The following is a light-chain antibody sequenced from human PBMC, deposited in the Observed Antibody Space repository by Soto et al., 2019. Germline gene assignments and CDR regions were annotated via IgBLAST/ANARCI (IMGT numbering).Light chain of an antibody. CDR3: QHYNSYSEA. CDR2: KAS. Sequence: DIQMTQSPSSLSASVGDRVTITCQASQGISNYLNWYQLKPGKAPKLLIYKASTLKSGVPSRFSGSGSGTEFTLTISSLQPDDFATYSCQHYNSYSEAFGQGTKVDTK. J-gene: IGKJ1*01. CDR1: QGISNY. V-gene: IGKV1-5*03.